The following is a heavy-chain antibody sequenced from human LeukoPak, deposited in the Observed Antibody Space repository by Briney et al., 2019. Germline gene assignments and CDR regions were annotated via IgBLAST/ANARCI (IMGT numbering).Heavy chain of an antibody. CDR3: TTDSNNYYDSLDY. J-gene: IGHJ4*02. Sequence: GGSLRLSCTVSGFTVSSNSMSWVRQAPGKGLEWVGRIKSRSDGGTIDYAAPVKGRFTISRDDSKNTLYLQMNSLKIEDTAVYYCTTDSNNYYDSLDYWGQGTLVTVSS. V-gene: IGHV3-15*01. D-gene: IGHD3-22*01. CDR2: IKSRSDGGTI. CDR1: GFTVSSNS.